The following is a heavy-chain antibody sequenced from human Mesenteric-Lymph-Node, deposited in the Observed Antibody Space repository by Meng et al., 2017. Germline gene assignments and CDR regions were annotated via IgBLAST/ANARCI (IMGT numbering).Heavy chain of an antibody. D-gene: IGHD5-24*01. CDR2: MNPNSGNT. Sequence: QGQLVQSGAEVKKPGASVKVSCKASGYTLTGDGFSWVRQAPGQGLEWMGWMNPNSGNTGYAQKFQGRVTMTRNTSISTAYMELSSLRSEDTAVYYCARGQRDGYNRYWGQGTLVTVFS. CDR3: ARGQRDGYNRY. CDR1: GYTLTGDG. J-gene: IGHJ4*02. V-gene: IGHV1-8*02.